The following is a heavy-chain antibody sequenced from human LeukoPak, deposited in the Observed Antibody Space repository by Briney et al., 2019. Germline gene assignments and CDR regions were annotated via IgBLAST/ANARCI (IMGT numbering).Heavy chain of an antibody. J-gene: IGHJ4*02. V-gene: IGHV4-39*01. Sequence: SETLSLTCTVSGGSISSTSYYWGWIRQPPGKGLEWIGSIYYSGSTYYNPSLKSRVTISVDTSKNQFSLKLSSVTAADTAVYYCARLGSGWYWADYRGQGTLVTVSS. CDR1: GGSISSTSYY. D-gene: IGHD6-19*01. CDR3: ARLGSGWYWADY. CDR2: IYYSGST.